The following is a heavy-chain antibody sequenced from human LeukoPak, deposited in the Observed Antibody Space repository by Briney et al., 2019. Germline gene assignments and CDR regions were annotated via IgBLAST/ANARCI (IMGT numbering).Heavy chain of an antibody. CDR2: IIPIFGTA. Sequence: SVKVSCKASGGTFISYAISWVRQAPGQGLEWMGGIIPIFGTANYAQKFQGRVTITADESTSTAYMELSSLRSEDTAVYYCARAGWKWGYCSGGSCYPNWFGPWGQGTLVTVSS. V-gene: IGHV1-69*13. J-gene: IGHJ5*02. D-gene: IGHD2-15*01. CDR3: ARAGWKWGYCSGGSCYPNWFGP. CDR1: GGTFISYA.